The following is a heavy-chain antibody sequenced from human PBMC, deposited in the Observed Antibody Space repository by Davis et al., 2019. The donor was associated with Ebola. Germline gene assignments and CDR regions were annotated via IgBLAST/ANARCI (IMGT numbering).Heavy chain of an antibody. D-gene: IGHD7-27*01. CDR1: GGSISSGGYY. CDR3: ARERPFNWGRYWYFDL. J-gene: IGHJ2*01. CDR2: IYYSGST. Sequence: MPSETLSLTCTVSGGSISSGGYYWSWIRQHPGKGLEWIGYIYYSGSTYYNPSLKSRVTISVDTSKNQFSLKLSSVTAADTAVYYCARERPFNWGRYWYFDLWGRGTLVTVSS. V-gene: IGHV4-31*03.